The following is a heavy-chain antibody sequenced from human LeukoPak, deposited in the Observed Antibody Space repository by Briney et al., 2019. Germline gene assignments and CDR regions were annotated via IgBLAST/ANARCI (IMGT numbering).Heavy chain of an antibody. CDR1: GGSISSYY. Sequence: SETLSLTCTVSGGSISSYYWSWIRQPPGKGLEWIGYIYTSGSTNYNPSLKSRVAISVDTSKNQFSLKLSSVTAADTAVYYCARGAYYYDSSGYSFRYYYYYYMDVWGKGTTVTVSS. J-gene: IGHJ6*03. D-gene: IGHD3-22*01. V-gene: IGHV4-4*09. CDR2: IYTSGST. CDR3: ARGAYYYDSSGYSFRYYYYYYMDV.